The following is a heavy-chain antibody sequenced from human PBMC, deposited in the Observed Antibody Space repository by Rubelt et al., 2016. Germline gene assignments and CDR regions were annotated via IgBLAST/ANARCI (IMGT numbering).Heavy chain of an antibody. CDR2: LSGGGGST. Sequence: GGSLRLSCAASGFTFSSYSMNWVRQAPGKGLEWVSTLSGGGGSTHYADSVKGRFTISRDNSKNTLYLQMNSLRAEDTAVYYCARDRIKGSNRGRVYYYGMDVWGQGTTVTVSS. CDR1: GFTFSSYS. CDR3: ARDRIKGSNRGRVYYYGMDV. J-gene: IGHJ6*02. D-gene: IGHD2-15*01. V-gene: IGHV3-23*01.